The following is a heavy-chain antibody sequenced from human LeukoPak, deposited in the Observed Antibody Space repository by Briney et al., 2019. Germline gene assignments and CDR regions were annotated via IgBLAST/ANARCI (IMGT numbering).Heavy chain of an antibody. CDR3: ARNRYSSGWYTKTFDY. CDR1: GFTFSSYE. D-gene: IGHD6-19*01. Sequence: GGSLRLSCAASGFTFSSYEMNWVRQAPGKGLEWVSYISSSGSTIYYADSVKGRFTISRDNAKNSLYLQMNSLRAEDTAVYYCARNRYSSGWYTKTFDYWGQGTLVIVSS. J-gene: IGHJ4*02. CDR2: ISSSGSTI. V-gene: IGHV3-48*03.